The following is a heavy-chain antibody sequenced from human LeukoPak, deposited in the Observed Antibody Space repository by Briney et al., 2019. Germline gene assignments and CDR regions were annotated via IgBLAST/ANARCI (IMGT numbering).Heavy chain of an antibody. J-gene: IGHJ4*02. Sequence: RASVKVSCKASGGTFSSYAISWVRQAPGQGLEWMGRIIPILGIANYAQKFQGRVTITADKSTSTAYMELSSLRSEDTAVYYCASPRDGYNHGANDYWGQGTLVTVSS. V-gene: IGHV1-69*04. D-gene: IGHD5-24*01. CDR3: ASPRDGYNHGANDY. CDR2: IIPILGIA. CDR1: GGTFSSYA.